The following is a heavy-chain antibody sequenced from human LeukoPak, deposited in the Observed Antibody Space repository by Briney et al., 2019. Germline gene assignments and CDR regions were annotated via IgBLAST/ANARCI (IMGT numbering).Heavy chain of an antibody. Sequence: GASVKVSCKASGGTFSSYAISWVRQAPGQGLEWMGWISAYNGNTNYAQKLQGRVTMTTDTSTSTAYMELRSLRPDDTAVYYCARDRNQLGGDIDYWGRGTLVTVSS. D-gene: IGHD2-2*01. J-gene: IGHJ4*02. CDR2: ISAYNGNT. CDR1: GGTFSSYA. V-gene: IGHV1-18*01. CDR3: ARDRNQLGGDIDY.